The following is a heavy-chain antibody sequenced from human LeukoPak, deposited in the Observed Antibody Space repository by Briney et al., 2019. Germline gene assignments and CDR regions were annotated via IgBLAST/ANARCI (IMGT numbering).Heavy chain of an antibody. Sequence: GASVKVSCKASGYTFTSFGISWVRQAPGQGLEWVGWVSAYNGYNGNTNYAQKVQGRVTMTTDTSTSIAYMELRSLRSDDTAVYYCARHHVAAPASIDYWGQGTLVTVSS. CDR1: GYTFTSFG. CDR2: VSAYNGYNGNT. V-gene: IGHV1-18*01. CDR3: ARHHVAAPASIDY. D-gene: IGHD6-6*01. J-gene: IGHJ4*02.